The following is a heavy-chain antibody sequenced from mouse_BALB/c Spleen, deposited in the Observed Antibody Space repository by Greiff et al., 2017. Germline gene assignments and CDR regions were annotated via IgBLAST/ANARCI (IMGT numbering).Heavy chain of an antibody. D-gene: IGHD2-4*01. Sequence: EVKLVESGAGLVKPGGSLKISCAASGFTFSSYAMSWVRQTPEKRLEWVASISSGGSTYYPDSVKGRFTISRDNARNILYLQMSSLRSEDTAMYYCAKYYDYDAWFAYWGQGTLVTVSA. CDR1: GFTFSSYA. J-gene: IGHJ3*01. V-gene: IGHV5-6-5*01. CDR3: AKYYDYDAWFAY. CDR2: ISSGGST.